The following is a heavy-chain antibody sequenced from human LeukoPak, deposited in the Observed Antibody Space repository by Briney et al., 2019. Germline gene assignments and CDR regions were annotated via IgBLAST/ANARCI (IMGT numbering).Heavy chain of an antibody. CDR1: GFTFNMYT. J-gene: IGHJ4*02. V-gene: IGHV3-23*01. Sequence: GGSLRLSCEASGFTFNMYTMAWGRQTPWKGLEWVSGISGSGGSTHYRDSVRGRFTISRDNGKSTVYLQMINLRVEHTAVYHCAKVVDTEQTRKTTLPPFDYWGQGLLVTVSS. CDR3: AKVVDTEQTRKTTLPPFDY. D-gene: IGHD1/OR15-1a*01. CDR2: ISGSGGST.